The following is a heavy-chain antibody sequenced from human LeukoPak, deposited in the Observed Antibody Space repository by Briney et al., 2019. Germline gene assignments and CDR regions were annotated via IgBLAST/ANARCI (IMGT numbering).Heavy chain of an antibody. J-gene: IGHJ4*02. V-gene: IGHV4-31*03. CDR3: ARGYYGSGSYYYFDY. Sequence: SETLSLTCTVSGGSISSSSYYWGWIRQPPGKGLGRIGYIYYSGSTYYNPSLKSRVTISLDTSKNQFSLKLSSVTAADTAVYYCARGYYGSGSYYYFDYWGQGTLVTVSS. CDR1: GGSISSSSYY. D-gene: IGHD3-10*01. CDR2: IYYSGST.